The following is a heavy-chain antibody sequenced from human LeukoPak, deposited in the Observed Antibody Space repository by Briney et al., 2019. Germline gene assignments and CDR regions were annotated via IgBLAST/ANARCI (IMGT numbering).Heavy chain of an antibody. CDR3: ARVGPPDYYDSSGYRTA. Sequence: PSQTLSLTCTVSGGSISSGSYYWSWIRQPVGKGLEWIGRVYTSGSTNYNPSLKSRVTISVDTSKNQFSLRLSSVTAADTAVYYCARVGPPDYYDSSGYRTAWGQGTLVTVSS. CDR2: VYTSGST. D-gene: IGHD3-22*01. V-gene: IGHV4-61*02. CDR1: GGSISSGSYY. J-gene: IGHJ5*02.